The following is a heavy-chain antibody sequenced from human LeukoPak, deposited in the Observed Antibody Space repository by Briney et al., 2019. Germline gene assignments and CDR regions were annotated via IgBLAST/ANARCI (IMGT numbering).Heavy chain of an antibody. CDR1: GFTFSDYY. J-gene: IGHJ3*02. V-gene: IGHV3-23*01. D-gene: IGHD3-10*01. CDR3: AKGQRYYYGSGSFDAFDI. CDR2: ISASGSST. Sequence: GGSLRLSCAASGFTFSDYYMSWIRQAPGKGLEWVSGISASGSSTYHADSVKGRILISRDNSKNTLYLQMNSLRAEDTAVYYCAKGQRYYYGSGSFDAFDIWGQGTMVTVSS.